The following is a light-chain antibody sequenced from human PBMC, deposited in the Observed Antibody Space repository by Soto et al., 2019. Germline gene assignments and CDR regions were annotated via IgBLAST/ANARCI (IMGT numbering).Light chain of an antibody. Sequence: QSALTQPASVSGSPGQSITISCTGTSSDVGGYNFISWYQQHPDKAPELMIYEVSNRPSGVSHRFSGSKSGNTASLTISGLQAEDEADYYCSSYTSSNTLVFGTGTKLTVL. CDR1: SSDVGGYNF. CDR3: SSYTSSNTLV. J-gene: IGLJ1*01. V-gene: IGLV2-14*01. CDR2: EVS.